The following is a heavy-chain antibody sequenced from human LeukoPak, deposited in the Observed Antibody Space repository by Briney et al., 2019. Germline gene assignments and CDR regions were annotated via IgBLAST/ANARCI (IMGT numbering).Heavy chain of an antibody. CDR1: GGSISGYY. V-gene: IGHV4-59*01. CDR3: ARKRDRFGELFDAFDI. CDR2: IYYSGST. D-gene: IGHD3-10*01. Sequence: SETLSLTCTVSGGSISGYYWSWIRQPPEKGLEWISYIYYSGSTSYNPSLKSRVTISVDTSKNQFSLKLSSVTAADTAVYYCARKRDRFGELFDAFDIWGQGTMVTVSS. J-gene: IGHJ3*02.